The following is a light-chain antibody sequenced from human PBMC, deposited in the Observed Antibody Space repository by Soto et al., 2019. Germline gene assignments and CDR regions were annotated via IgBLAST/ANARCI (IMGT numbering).Light chain of an antibody. CDR2: AAS. CDR3: QQRKIYPLT. CDR1: PVINTY. V-gene: IGKV1-9*01. Sequence: DLQLTQAPSFLSASVGDRVTITCRASPVINTYLAWYQQKPGQAPKLLIFAASTLQNGVPSRFRGSGSGTEIPVTITSLQPEDFATYCCQQRKIYPLTFAQGTRLEMK. J-gene: IGKJ5*01.